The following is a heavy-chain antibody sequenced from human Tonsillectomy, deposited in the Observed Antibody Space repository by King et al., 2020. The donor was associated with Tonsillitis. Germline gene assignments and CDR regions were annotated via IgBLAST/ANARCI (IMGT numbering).Heavy chain of an antibody. V-gene: IGHV4-4*07. CDR2: FSSSGST. CDR1: GGSISNYY. Sequence: VQLQESGPGLVKPSETLSLTCTVSGGSISNYYWSWIRPPAGKGLEWIGRFSSSGSTHYNPSLKSRVTMSADTSKNQFSLKLTSLTAADTAVYYCARDSGRYDFWSGSYQQGDAFDVWGQGTRVTVSS. D-gene: IGHD3-3*01. J-gene: IGHJ3*01. CDR3: ARDSGRYDFWSGSYQQGDAFDV.